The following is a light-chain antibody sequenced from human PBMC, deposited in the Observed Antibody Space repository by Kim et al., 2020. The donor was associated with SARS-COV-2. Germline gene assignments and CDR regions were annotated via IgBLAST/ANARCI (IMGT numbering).Light chain of an antibody. CDR1: QGLSRG. J-gene: IGKJ4*01. Sequence: SASVGVRLTVTCRVNQGLSRGLAWYLQEPGKSPKLLIYDASSLESGVPSRFSGSGSGTDFTLTISSLQPEDFATYYCQQFNNHPLTFGGGSKLEI. CDR2: DAS. V-gene: IGKV1D-13*01. CDR3: QQFNNHPLT.